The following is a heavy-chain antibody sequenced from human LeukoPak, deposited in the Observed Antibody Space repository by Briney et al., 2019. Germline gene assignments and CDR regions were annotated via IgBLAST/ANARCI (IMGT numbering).Heavy chain of an antibody. D-gene: IGHD2-15*01. J-gene: IGHJ3*02. CDR1: GYTFTGYY. CDR2: ISAYNGNT. CDR3: ARQGFIGYCSGGSCYNWGLDAFDI. V-gene: IGHV1-18*04. Sequence: VASVKVSCKASGYTFTGYYMHWVRQAPGQGLEWMGWISAYNGNTNYAQKLQGRVTMTTDTSTSTAYMELRSLRSDDTAVYYCARQGFIGYCSGGSCYNWGLDAFDIWGQGTMVTVSS.